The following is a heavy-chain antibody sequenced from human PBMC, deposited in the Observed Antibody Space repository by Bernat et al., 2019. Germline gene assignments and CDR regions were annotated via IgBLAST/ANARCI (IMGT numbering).Heavy chain of an antibody. J-gene: IGHJ4*02. CDR2: IYYSGST. CDR1: GGSINSGGYY. D-gene: IGHD7-27*01. Sequence: QVQLQESGPGLVKPSQTLSLTCTVSGGSINSGGYYWSWIRQHPGKGLEWIGYIYYSGSTYYNPSLKSRVTISVDTSKNQFSLKLSSVTAADTAVYYCAREANWGYLLDYWGQGTLVTVSS. V-gene: IGHV4-31*03. CDR3: AREANWGYLLDY.